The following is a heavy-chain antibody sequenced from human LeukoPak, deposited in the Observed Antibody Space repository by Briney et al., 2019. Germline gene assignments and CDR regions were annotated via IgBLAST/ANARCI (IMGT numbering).Heavy chain of an antibody. V-gene: IGHV3-30*18. CDR1: GFTFSTSW. J-gene: IGHJ5*02. Sequence: GGSLRLSCAASGFTFSTSWMHWVRQAPGKGLEWVAVVSDDGRYEYYADSVKGRFTISRDNSKNTLYLQMNSLRDEDTAVYYCAKAGGLRRLPFDPWGQGTLVTVSS. D-gene: IGHD4-23*01. CDR2: VSDDGRYE. CDR3: AKAGGLRRLPFDP.